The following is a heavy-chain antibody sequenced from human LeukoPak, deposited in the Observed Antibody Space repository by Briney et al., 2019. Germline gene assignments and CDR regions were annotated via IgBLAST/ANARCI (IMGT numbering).Heavy chain of an antibody. CDR2: INSDGGGT. V-gene: IGHV3-74*01. CDR3: ARDVTHNWFDT. CDR1: GLTFGNNW. J-gene: IGHJ5*02. Sequence: GGSLRLSWAASGLTFGNNWMHWARHGPGKGRGWISRINSDGGGTIYADSVKGRFTVSRDNAKNTLYLQMNSLRAEDTAVYYCARDVTHNWFDTWGQGTLVTVSS.